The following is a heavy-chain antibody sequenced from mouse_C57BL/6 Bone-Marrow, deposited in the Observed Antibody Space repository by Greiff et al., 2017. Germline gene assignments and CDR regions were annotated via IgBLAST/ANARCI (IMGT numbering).Heavy chain of an antibody. V-gene: IGHV5-6*02. J-gene: IGHJ4*01. CDR1: GFTFSSYG. D-gene: IGHD4-1*01. CDR3: ARRSGNYYAMDY. Sequence: EVKLVESGGDLVKPGGSLKLSCAASGFTFSSYGMSWVRQTPDKRLEWVATISSGGSYTYYPDSVKGRFTISRDNAKNTLYLQMSSLKSEDTAMYYCARRSGNYYAMDYWGQGTSVTVSS. CDR2: ISSGGSYT.